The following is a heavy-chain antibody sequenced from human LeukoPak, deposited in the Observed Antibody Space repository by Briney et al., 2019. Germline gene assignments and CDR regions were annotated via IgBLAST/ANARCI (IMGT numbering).Heavy chain of an antibody. CDR2: IYYSGST. CDR1: GGSISSGSYY. Sequence: SETLSLTCTVSGGSISSGSYYWGWIRQPPGKGLEWIGSIYYSGSTYYNPSLKSRVTISVDTSKNQFSLKLSSVTAADTAVYYCARDLLYYYDSSGLDYWGQGTLVTVSS. V-gene: IGHV4-39*07. D-gene: IGHD3-22*01. J-gene: IGHJ4*02. CDR3: ARDLLYYYDSSGLDY.